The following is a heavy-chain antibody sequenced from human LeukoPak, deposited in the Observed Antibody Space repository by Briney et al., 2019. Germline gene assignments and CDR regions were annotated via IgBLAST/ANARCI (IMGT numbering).Heavy chain of an antibody. V-gene: IGHV3-48*03. CDR2: ISSSGSTI. Sequence: PGGSLRLSCAASGFTFSSYEMNWVRQAPGKGLEWVSYISSSGSTIYYADSVKGRFTISRDNAKNSLYLQMNSLRAEDTAVYYCARATDSSGWYHPNWFDPWGQGTLVTVSS. D-gene: IGHD6-19*01. CDR1: GFTFSSYE. CDR3: ARATDSSGWYHPNWFDP. J-gene: IGHJ5*02.